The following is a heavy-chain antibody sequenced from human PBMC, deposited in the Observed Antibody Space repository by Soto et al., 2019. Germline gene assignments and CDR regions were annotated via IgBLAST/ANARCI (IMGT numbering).Heavy chain of an antibody. D-gene: IGHD3-3*02. CDR1: GSSISSSGYY. Sequence: PSDTLSLTCTASGSSISSSGYYWGWIRQPPGKGLEWIGSMFYGVSTYYNPSLKSRVTVSVDTSKNQFSLNLSSVTAADTAVYYCARLPSRHLVDYWGQGTLVTVSS. CDR2: MFYGVST. J-gene: IGHJ4*02. CDR3: ARLPSRHLVDY. V-gene: IGHV4-39*01.